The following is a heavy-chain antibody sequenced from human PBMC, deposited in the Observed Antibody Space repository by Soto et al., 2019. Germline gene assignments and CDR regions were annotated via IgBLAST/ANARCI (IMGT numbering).Heavy chain of an antibody. CDR2: IYYSGST. D-gene: IGHD2-21*02. CDR3: ARHVHHIVVVTAILRFDP. Sequence: SETLSLTCTVSGGSISSSSYYWGWIRQPPGKGLEWIGSIYYSGSTYYNPSLKSRVTISVDTSKNQFSLKLSSVTAADTAVYYCARHVHHIVVVTAILRFDPWGQGTLVTVSS. CDR1: GGSISSSSYY. J-gene: IGHJ5*02. V-gene: IGHV4-39*01.